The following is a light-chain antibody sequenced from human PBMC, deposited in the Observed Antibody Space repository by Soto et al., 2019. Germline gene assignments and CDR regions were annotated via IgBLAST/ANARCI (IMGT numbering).Light chain of an antibody. CDR3: ISYSSITTLVV. J-gene: IGLJ1*01. CDR1: SGDISDYNY. V-gene: IGLV2-14*03. Sequence: QYALTQPASVSGSPGQSITISCTATSGDISDYNYVSWYQQHPGKAPKLVIYDVSNRPSGVSNRFSGSKSGNTASLTISGLQAEDEADYYCISYSSITTLVVFGPGTKVTVL. CDR2: DVS.